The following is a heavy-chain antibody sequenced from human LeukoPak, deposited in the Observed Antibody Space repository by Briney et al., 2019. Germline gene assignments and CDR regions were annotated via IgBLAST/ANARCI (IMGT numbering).Heavy chain of an antibody. J-gene: IGHJ6*02. CDR1: GGTFISYA. CDR3: ARLLRLRYFDWLLPTDYYYYGMDV. CDR2: IIPIFGTA. D-gene: IGHD3-9*01. V-gene: IGHV1-69*13. Sequence: ASVKVSCKASGGTFISYAISWVRQAPGQGLEWMGGIIPIFGTANYAQKFQGRVTITADESTSTAYKELSSLRSEDTAVYYCARLLRLRYFDWLLPTDYYYYGMDVWGQGTTVTVSS.